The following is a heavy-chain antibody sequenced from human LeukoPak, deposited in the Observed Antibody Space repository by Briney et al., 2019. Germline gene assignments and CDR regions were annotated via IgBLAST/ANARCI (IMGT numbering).Heavy chain of an antibody. D-gene: IGHD3-22*01. CDR2: INPNSGGT. Sequence: GASVKVSCKASGYTFTGYYMHWVRQAPGQGVEWMGWINPNSGGTKYAQKFQGRVTMTRDTSIRTAYMELSRLRSDDTAVYYCARAPYPILEYYDSSGYYGYWGQGTLVTVSS. CDR3: ARAPYPILEYYDSSGYYGY. J-gene: IGHJ4*02. CDR1: GYTFTGYY. V-gene: IGHV1-2*02.